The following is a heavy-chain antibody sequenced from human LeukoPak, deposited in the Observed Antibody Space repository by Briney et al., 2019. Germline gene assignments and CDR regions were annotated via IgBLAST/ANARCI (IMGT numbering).Heavy chain of an antibody. Sequence: GGSLRLSCAASGFTFSNYVMNWVRQAPGKGLEWVSCISTSSSYIYYADSVKGRFTTSRDNAKNSLYLQMNSLRAEDTAVYYCARDLRSSGYYAFDYWGQGTLVTVSS. CDR1: GFTFSNYV. V-gene: IGHV3-21*01. D-gene: IGHD3-22*01. CDR3: ARDLRSSGYYAFDY. J-gene: IGHJ4*02. CDR2: ISTSSSYI.